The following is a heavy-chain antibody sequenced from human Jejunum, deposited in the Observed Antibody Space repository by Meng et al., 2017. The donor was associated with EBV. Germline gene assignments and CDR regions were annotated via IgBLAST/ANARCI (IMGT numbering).Heavy chain of an antibody. CDR1: GGSITSKNWY. CDR2: IYYSGST. CDR3: ARGGGIAVAGE. D-gene: IGHD6-19*01. V-gene: IGHV4-39*07. J-gene: IGHJ4*02. Sequence: QLQLQESGPGLVKPSXXXXLXCTVSGGSITSKNWYWSWIRQPPGKGLEWIGSIYYSGSTYYNPSLKSRVTISVDTSKNQFSLKLSSVTAADTAVYYCARGGGIAVAGEWGQGTLVTVSS.